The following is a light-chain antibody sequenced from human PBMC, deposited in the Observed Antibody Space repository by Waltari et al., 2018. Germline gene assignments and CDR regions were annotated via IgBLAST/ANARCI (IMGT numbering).Light chain of an antibody. J-gene: IGLJ1*01. Sequence: QSVLTQPPSASETPGQRVTISCSGSNANLGSNYLYWYQQLPGTAPKLLIYRNNQRPSGVPDRFSASKSGTSTSLAIVGLRSEDEAIYYCASWDDSHYVFGPGTQVTVL. V-gene: IGLV1-47*01. CDR3: ASWDDSHYV. CDR2: RNN. CDR1: NANLGSNY.